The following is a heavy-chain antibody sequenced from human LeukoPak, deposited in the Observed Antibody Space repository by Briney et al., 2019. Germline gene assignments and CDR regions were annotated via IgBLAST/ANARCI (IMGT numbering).Heavy chain of an antibody. CDR3: ARFRITVVRGGKYYFDY. CDR2: IYYSGAT. D-gene: IGHD3-10*01. Sequence: SETLSLTCTVSGGSISNYYWSWIRQPPGKGLEWIGHIYYSGATKYNPSLKSRITISVDTSKNQFSLMLSSVTAAVTAVCYCARFRITVVRGGKYYFDYWGQGTLVTVSS. J-gene: IGHJ4*02. CDR1: GGSISNYY. V-gene: IGHV4-59*08.